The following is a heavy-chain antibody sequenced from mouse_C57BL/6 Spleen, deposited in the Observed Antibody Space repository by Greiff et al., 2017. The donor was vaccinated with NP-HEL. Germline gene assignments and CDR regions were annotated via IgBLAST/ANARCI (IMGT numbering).Heavy chain of an antibody. J-gene: IGHJ2*01. CDR1: GYTFTSYW. Sequence: QVQLQQPGAELVKPGASVKLSCKASGYTFTSYWMHWVKQRPGQGLEWIGMIHPNSGSTNYNEKFKSKATLTVDKSSSTAYMQLSSLTSEDSAVYYCARITTVVAFDYWGQSTTLTVSS. V-gene: IGHV1-64*01. D-gene: IGHD1-1*01. CDR2: IHPNSGST. CDR3: ARITTVVAFDY.